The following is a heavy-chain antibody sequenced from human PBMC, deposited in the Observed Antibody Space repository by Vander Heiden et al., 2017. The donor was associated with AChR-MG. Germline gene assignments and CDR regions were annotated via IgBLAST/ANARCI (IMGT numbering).Heavy chain of an antibody. J-gene: IGHJ4*02. CDR3: AREGRAAPWDY. Sequence: EVQLVESGGGLVQPGGSLRLSCAASGFTVSSNYMGWVRQAPGKGLEWVSVIYSGGSTYYADSVKGRFTISRDNSKNTLYLQMNSLRAEDTAVYYCAREGRAAPWDYWGQGTLVTVSS. V-gene: IGHV3-66*01. CDR1: GFTVSSNY. CDR2: IYSGGST. D-gene: IGHD3-10*01.